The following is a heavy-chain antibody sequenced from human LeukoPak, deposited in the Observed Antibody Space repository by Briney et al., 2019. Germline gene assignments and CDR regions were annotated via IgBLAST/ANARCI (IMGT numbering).Heavy chain of an antibody. CDR1: GDSISSHY. CDR2: MSGSGST. J-gene: IGHJ4*02. D-gene: IGHD3-22*01. CDR3: ARDRTYYDSTGYYYDF. Sequence: PSETLSLTCTVSGDSISSHYWGWIRQPAGRGLEWIARMSGSGSTNYNPSLKSRVTLSVDTSKNQFSLNLNSVTAADTAVYYCARDRTYYDSTGYYYDFWGQGTLVTVSS. V-gene: IGHV4-4*07.